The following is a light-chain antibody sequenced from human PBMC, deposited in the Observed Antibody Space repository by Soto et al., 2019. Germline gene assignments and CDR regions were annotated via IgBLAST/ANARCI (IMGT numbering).Light chain of an antibody. CDR2: GAS. CDR3: QQYGRSPFT. J-gene: IGKJ3*01. CDR1: QNIKSNY. V-gene: IGKV3-20*01. Sequence: ESVLTQSPGTLSLSPGERATLSCRASQNIKSNYLAWYRQNPGQAPRVVIYGASTRATGIPERFSGSGSGTDFTLTISRLEPEDFAVYYCQQYGRSPFTFGPGTKVDIK.